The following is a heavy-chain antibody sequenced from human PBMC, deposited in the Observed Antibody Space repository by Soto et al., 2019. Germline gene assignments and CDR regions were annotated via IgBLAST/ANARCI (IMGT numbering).Heavy chain of an antibody. V-gene: IGHV3-33*01. D-gene: IGHD6-13*01. J-gene: IGHJ5*02. CDR3: ARDNSSSWYAQTNWFDP. Sequence: QVQLVESGGGVVQPGRSLRLSCAASGFTFSNYGMHWVRQAPGKGLEWVAVIWYDGSNKYYADSVKGRFTISRDNSKNTLYLQMNSLRAEDTAVDYCARDNSSSWYAQTNWFDPWGQGTLVTVSS. CDR1: GFTFSNYG. CDR2: IWYDGSNK.